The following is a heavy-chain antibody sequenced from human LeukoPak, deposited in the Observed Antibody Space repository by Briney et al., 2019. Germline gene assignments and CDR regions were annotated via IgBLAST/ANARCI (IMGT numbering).Heavy chain of an antibody. D-gene: IGHD2-21*02. J-gene: IGHJ4*02. V-gene: IGHV3-23*01. Sequence: GGSLRLSCAASGFTFSTYAMGWVRQAPGKGLEWVSSIKRGGGDPFYADSVKGRFTISRDNSKNTLFLQLNSLRAGDTAVYYCAKGGHDFNPFYWWGQGTLVTVSS. CDR1: GFTFSTYA. CDR3: AKGGHDFNPFYW. CDR2: IKRGGGDP.